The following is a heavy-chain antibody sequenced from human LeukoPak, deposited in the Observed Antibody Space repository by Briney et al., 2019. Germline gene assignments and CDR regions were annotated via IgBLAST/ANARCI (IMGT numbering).Heavy chain of an antibody. CDR3: ARAGQYGDYFEY. CDR2: ISSSGSTI. V-gene: IGHV3-48*03. D-gene: IGHD2-2*01. Sequence: GGSLRLSCAASGFTFSNYEMNWVRQAPGRGLEWISHISSSGSTIYYAESVKGRFTISRDNAKNSLYLQMNSLRAEDTAVYYCARAGQYGDYFEYWGQGSLVTVSS. J-gene: IGHJ4*02. CDR1: GFTFSNYE.